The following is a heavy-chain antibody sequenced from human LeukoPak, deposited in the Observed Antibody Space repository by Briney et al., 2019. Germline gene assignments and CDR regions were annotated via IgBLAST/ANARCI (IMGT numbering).Heavy chain of an antibody. CDR1: ALTFSTYS. Sequence: GGSLRLSCAASALTFSTYSMNWVRQAPGKGLEWVSSIDNSSSYILYAGSLKGRFTISRDNAKNSLYLQMNSLRDEDTAVYYCSGPYYYCAGSYREYYFDYWGQGTLVTVSS. V-gene: IGHV3-21*01. J-gene: IGHJ4*02. D-gene: IGHD3-10*01. CDR3: SGPYYYCAGSYREYYFDY. CDR2: IDNSSSYI.